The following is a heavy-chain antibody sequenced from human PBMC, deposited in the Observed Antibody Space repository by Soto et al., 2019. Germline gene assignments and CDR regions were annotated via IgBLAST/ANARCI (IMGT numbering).Heavy chain of an antibody. J-gene: IGHJ6*02. Sequence: QVQLVQSGAEVKKPGSSVKVSCQASGGTFSSYALIWVRQAPGQGLEWMGGIIPIFGTANYAQKFQGRVTITADESTSADYMELSSLRSEDTGVYYCAVTVTTHYGMDVWGQGTTVTVSS. CDR1: GGTFSSYA. CDR2: IIPIFGTA. D-gene: IGHD4-17*01. CDR3: AVTVTTHYGMDV. V-gene: IGHV1-69*01.